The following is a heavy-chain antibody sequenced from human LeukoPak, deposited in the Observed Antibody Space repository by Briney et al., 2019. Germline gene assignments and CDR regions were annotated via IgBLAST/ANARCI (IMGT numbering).Heavy chain of an antibody. D-gene: IGHD2-21*02. CDR3: ARYCGSDCHEAFDI. Sequence: SETLSLTCSVSGVSISNYYWSWIRQPPGKGLEWIGYINYSGTTKYNPSLKGRVTISVDMSKNQFSLKLNSVTAADTAVFYCARYCGSDCHEAFDIWGQGTTVTVSS. CDR2: INYSGTT. CDR1: GVSISNYY. V-gene: IGHV4-59*01. J-gene: IGHJ3*02.